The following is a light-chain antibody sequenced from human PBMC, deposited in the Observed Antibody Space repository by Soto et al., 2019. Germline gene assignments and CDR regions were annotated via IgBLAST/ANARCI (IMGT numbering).Light chain of an antibody. CDR1: SSDVGSYNL. CDR2: EGS. CDR3: CSYAGSYV. V-gene: IGLV2-23*01. Sequence: QSVLTQPASVSGSPGQSITISCTGTSSDVGSYNLVSWYQQHPGKAPKLMIYEGSKRPSGVSNRFSGSKSGNTAPLTISGLQVEDEADYYCCSYAGSYVFGTGTKVTVL. J-gene: IGLJ1*01.